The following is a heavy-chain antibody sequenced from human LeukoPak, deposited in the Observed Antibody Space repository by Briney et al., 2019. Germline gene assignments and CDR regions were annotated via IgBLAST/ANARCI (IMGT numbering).Heavy chain of an antibody. J-gene: IGHJ6*02. Sequence: GGSLRLSCAASGFTFSSYWMSWVRQAPGKGLEWVANIKQDGSEKYYVDSVKGRFTISRDNAKNSLYLQMNSLRAEDTAVYYCARVRYSSGWAQTQFYYYYYGMDVWGQGTTVTVSS. CDR2: IKQDGSEK. V-gene: IGHV3-7*01. D-gene: IGHD6-19*01. CDR1: GFTFSSYW. CDR3: ARVRYSSGWAQTQFYYYYYGMDV.